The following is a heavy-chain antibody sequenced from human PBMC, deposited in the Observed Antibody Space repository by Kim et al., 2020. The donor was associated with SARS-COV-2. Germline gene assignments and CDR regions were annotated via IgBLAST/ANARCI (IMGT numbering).Heavy chain of an antibody. CDR1: GYSFTSYW. CDR2: IDPSDSYT. Sequence: GESLKISCKGSGYSFTSYWISWVRQMPGKGLEWMGRIDPSDSYTNYSPSFQGHVTISADKSISTAYLQWSSLKASDTAMYYCARGMYYDFWSGYGDYWGQGTLVTVSS. CDR3: ARGMYYDFWSGYGDY. J-gene: IGHJ4*02. D-gene: IGHD3-3*01. V-gene: IGHV5-10-1*01.